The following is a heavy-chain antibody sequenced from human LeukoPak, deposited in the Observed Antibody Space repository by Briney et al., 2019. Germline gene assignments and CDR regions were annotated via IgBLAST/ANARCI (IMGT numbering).Heavy chain of an antibody. Sequence: ASVKVSCKASGYTFTDYYMHWERQAPGQGLEWMGWINPNRGDTNYAQKFQGRVTMTRDTSISTAYMELTRLRSDDTAVYYCARSVGYCSSSSCYRPNWFDPWGQGTLVTVSS. CDR2: INPNRGDT. J-gene: IGHJ5*02. V-gene: IGHV1-2*02. CDR1: GYTFTDYY. D-gene: IGHD2-2*01. CDR3: ARSVGYCSSSSCYRPNWFDP.